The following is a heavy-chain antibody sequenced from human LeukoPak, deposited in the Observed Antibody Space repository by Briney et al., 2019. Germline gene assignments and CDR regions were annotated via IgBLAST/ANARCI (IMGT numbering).Heavy chain of an antibody. D-gene: IGHD2-2*01. CDR1: GYTLTELS. CDR2: INPNSGGT. V-gene: IGHV1-2*06. CDR3: ARVQRGSTSAIDY. J-gene: IGHJ4*02. Sequence: ASVKVSCKVSGYTLTELSMHWVRQAPGQGLEWMGRINPNSGGTNYAQKFQGRVTMTRDTSISTAYMELSRLRSDDTAVYYCARVQRGSTSAIDYWGQGTLVTVSS.